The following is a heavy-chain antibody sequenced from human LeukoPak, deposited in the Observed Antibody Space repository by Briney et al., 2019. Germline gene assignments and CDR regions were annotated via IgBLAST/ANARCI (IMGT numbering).Heavy chain of an antibody. Sequence: GGSLRLSCAASGFTFSSYSMNWVRQAPGKGLEWVSSISSSSSYIYYADSVKGRFTVSRDNAKNSVYLQMNSLRAEDTAVYYCAKRSGSYLLGVFDYWGQGTLVTVSS. V-gene: IGHV3-21*04. CDR1: GFTFSSYS. CDR2: ISSSSSYI. CDR3: AKRSGSYLLGVFDY. J-gene: IGHJ4*02. D-gene: IGHD1-26*01.